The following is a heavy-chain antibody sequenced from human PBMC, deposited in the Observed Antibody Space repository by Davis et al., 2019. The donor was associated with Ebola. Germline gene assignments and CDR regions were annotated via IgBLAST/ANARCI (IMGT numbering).Heavy chain of an antibody. CDR2: IIPIFGTA. V-gene: IGHV1-69*13. Sequence: SVKVSCKASGGTFSRYAISWVRQAPGEGLEWMGGIIPIFGTANYAQKFQGRVTITADESTSTAYMELSSLRSEDTAVYYCARDRRTAMVYFDYWGQGTLVTVSS. CDR3: ARDRRTAMVYFDY. J-gene: IGHJ4*02. CDR1: GGTFSRYA. D-gene: IGHD5-18*01.